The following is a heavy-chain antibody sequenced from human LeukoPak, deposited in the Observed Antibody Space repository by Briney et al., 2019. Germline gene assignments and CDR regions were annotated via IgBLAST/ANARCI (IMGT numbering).Heavy chain of an antibody. CDR1: GGTFSSYA. D-gene: IGHD2-21*02. CDR3: ATTSKIDCGGDCYPFNWFDP. Sequence: GASVTVSCTASGGTFSSYAISGVRQAPGQGLEWMGGIIPILGIANYAQKFQGRVTITADKSTSTAYMELSSLRSEDTAVYYCATTSKIDCGGDCYPFNWFDPWGQGTLVTVSS. J-gene: IGHJ5*02. CDR2: IIPILGIA. V-gene: IGHV1-69*10.